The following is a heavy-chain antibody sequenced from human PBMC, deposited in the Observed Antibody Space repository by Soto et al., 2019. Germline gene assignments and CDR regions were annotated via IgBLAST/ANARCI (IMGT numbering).Heavy chain of an antibody. CDR1: GFTFSGYT. CDR2: ISMSSSDI. V-gene: IGHV3-21*02. D-gene: IGHD3-22*01. Sequence: QLAESGGGLVKPGGSLRLSCAASGFTFSGYTMNWVRLAPGTGLEWVSSISMSSSDIYYADSVKGRFTISRDNAKNSLSLQMNSLRAEDTAVYYCVRDTGFYDDAGQKYYYGMDVWGQGTTVTVS. CDR3: VRDTGFYDDAGQKYYYGMDV. J-gene: IGHJ6*02.